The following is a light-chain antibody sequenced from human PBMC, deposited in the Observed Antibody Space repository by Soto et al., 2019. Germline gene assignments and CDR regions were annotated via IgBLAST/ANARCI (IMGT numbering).Light chain of an antibody. Sequence: EIVFTESPGTLALSPGERATLSCRASQSVSNNYLAWYQQKPGQAPRLLIYGASNRATGIPDRFSGSGSGTDFTLTISRLEPEDFAVYYCQQYGISGTFGQGTKVDI. CDR2: GAS. V-gene: IGKV3-20*01. CDR1: QSVSNNY. CDR3: QQYGISGT. J-gene: IGKJ1*01.